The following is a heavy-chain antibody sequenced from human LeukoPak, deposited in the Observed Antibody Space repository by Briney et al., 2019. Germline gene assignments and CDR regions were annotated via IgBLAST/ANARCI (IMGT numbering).Heavy chain of an antibody. CDR1: GGSISSNTYF. J-gene: IGHJ5*02. D-gene: IGHD5/OR15-5a*01. Sequence: SETLSLTCTVSGGSISSNTYFWGWVRPPPGKGLEWIGSIRYSGSTYYNPSLKSRVTISVDTSKNQFSLHLSSLTAADTAVYYCATSDTVSTYNWFDPWGQGTLVTVS. CDR2: IRYSGST. CDR3: ATSDTVSTYNWFDP. V-gene: IGHV4-39*01.